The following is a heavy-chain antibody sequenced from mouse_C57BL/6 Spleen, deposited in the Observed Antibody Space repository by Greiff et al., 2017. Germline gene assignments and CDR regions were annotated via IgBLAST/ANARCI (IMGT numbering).Heavy chain of an antibody. J-gene: IGHJ2*01. V-gene: IGHV1-26*01. CDR2: INPNNGGT. Sequence: VQLQQSGPELVKPGASVKISCKASGYTFTDYYMNWVKQSHGKSLEWIGDINPNNGGTSYNQKFKGKATLTVDKSSSTAYMELRSLTSEDSAVYYCARRPYYYGSRGLDYWGQGTTLTVSS. D-gene: IGHD1-1*01. CDR3: ARRPYYYGSRGLDY. CDR1: GYTFTDYY.